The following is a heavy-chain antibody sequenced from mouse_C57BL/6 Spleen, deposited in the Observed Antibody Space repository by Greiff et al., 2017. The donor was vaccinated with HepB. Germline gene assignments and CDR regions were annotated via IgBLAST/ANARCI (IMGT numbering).Heavy chain of an antibody. Sequence: VQLQQSGPELVKPGASVKISCKASGYAFSSSWMNWVKQRPGKGLEWIGRIYPGDGDTNYNGKFKGKATLTADKSSSTAYMQLSSLTSEDSAVYFCARYRNCDRDDYWGQGTTLTVSS. CDR1: GYAFSSSW. CDR2: IYPGDGDT. CDR3: ARYRNCDRDDY. J-gene: IGHJ2*01. V-gene: IGHV1-82*01.